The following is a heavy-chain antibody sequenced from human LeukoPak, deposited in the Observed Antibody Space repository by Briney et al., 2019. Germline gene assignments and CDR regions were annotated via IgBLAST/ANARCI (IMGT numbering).Heavy chain of an antibody. D-gene: IGHD7-27*01. Sequence: SETLSLTCTVSGGSISSYYWSWIRQPPGKGLEWIGYIYYSGSTNYNPSLKSRVTISVDTSKNQFSLKLSSVTAADTAVYYCARWDGDDAFDIWGQGTMVTVSS. J-gene: IGHJ3*02. CDR2: IYYSGST. CDR3: ARWDGDDAFDI. CDR1: GGSISSYY. V-gene: IGHV4-59*08.